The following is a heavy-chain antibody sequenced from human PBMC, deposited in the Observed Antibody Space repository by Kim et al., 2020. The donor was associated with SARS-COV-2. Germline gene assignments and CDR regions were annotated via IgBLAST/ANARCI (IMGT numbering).Heavy chain of an antibody. V-gene: IGHV3-33*01. Sequence: GGSLRLSCAASGFTFSSYGMHWVRQAPGKGLEWVAVIWYDGSNKYYADSVKGRFTISRDNSKNTLYLQMNSLRAEDTAVYYCARDLHYYDSSGYHDYWGQGTLVTVSP. CDR1: GFTFSSYG. CDR3: ARDLHYYDSSGYHDY. D-gene: IGHD3-22*01. J-gene: IGHJ4*02. CDR2: IWYDGSNK.